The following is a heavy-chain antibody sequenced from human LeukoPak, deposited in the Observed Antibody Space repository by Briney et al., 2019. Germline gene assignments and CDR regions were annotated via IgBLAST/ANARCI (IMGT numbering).Heavy chain of an antibody. J-gene: IGHJ3*02. CDR2: ISYEGSNK. D-gene: IGHD4-23*01. Sequence: GGSLKLSCAASGFTFSNYGMHWVRQAPGKGLEWVAVISYEGSNKFYADSVKGRFTISRDNSKNTLYLQMNSLRAEDTAVYYCATGGASVFLDAFDIWGQGTMVTVSS. V-gene: IGHV3-30*03. CDR3: ATGGASVFLDAFDI. CDR1: GFTFSNYG.